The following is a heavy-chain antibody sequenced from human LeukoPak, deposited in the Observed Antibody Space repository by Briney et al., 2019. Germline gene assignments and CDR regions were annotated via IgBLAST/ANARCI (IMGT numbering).Heavy chain of an antibody. V-gene: IGHV2-5*02. CDR2: IYWDDDK. CDR3: SRTRRGQIGWTNDY. J-gene: IGHJ4*02. Sequence: SGPTLVKPTQTLTLTCTFSGFSLTTSGVGVGWIREPPGKALEWLALIYWDDDKRYSPSLKSRVTITKDTSKNQVVLTMTNMDPVDTATYYCSRTRRGQIGWTNDYWGQGTLVTVSS. D-gene: IGHD6-19*01. CDR1: GFSLTTSGVG.